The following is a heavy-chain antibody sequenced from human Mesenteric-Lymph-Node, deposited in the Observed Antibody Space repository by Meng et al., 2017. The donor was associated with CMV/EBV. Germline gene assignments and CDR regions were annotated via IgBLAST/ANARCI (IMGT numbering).Heavy chain of an antibody. Sequence: SETLSLTCAVYGGSFSAYYWSWIRQPPGEVLEWSGEINHSGDTTYNPSLTGRVTMSVDTSKNQFSLNVNSVTAADTAVYYCASRNWDYGFDWWGQGTLVTVSS. D-gene: IGHD1-7*01. CDR2: INHSGDT. CDR1: GGSFSAYY. CDR3: ASRNWDYGFDW. J-gene: IGHJ4*02. V-gene: IGHV4-34*01.